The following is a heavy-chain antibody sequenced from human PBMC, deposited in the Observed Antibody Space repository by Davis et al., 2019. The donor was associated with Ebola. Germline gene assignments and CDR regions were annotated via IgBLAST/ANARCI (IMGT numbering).Heavy chain of an antibody. Sequence: GGSLRLSCVASGFTVSSDYMSWVRQAPGKELEWVSVIYSGGSTYYADSVKGRFTISRHNSENTVFLQMNSLRPDDTAVYYCARDPPQSGGYMWGQGTLVTVSS. CDR3: ARDPPQSGGYM. J-gene: IGHJ4*02. D-gene: IGHD5-12*01. CDR2: IYSGGST. V-gene: IGHV3-53*04. CDR1: GFTVSSDY.